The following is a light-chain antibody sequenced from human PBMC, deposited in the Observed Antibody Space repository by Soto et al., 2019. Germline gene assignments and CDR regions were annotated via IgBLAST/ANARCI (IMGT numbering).Light chain of an antibody. CDR2: EVS. CDR1: SSDVGGYNY. CDR3: SSYISSNTLV. V-gene: IGLV2-14*01. J-gene: IGLJ3*02. Sequence: QSALTQPASVSGSPGQSITISCTGTSSDVGGYNYVPWYQQHPGKAPKLMIYEVSNRPSGVSTRFSGSKSGNTASLTISGLQAEDEADYYCSSYISSNTLVFGGGTKLTVL.